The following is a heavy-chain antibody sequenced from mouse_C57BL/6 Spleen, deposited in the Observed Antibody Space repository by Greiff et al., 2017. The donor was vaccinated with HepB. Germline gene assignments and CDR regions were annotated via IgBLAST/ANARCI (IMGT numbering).Heavy chain of an antibody. Sequence: QVQLQQPGAELVRPGSSVKLSCKASGYTFTSYWMDWVKQRPGQGLEWIGNIYPSDGETHYNQKFKDKATLTVDKSSSTAYMQLSSLTSEDSAVYYGARGELYGNYVDYWGQGTTLTVSS. J-gene: IGHJ2*01. D-gene: IGHD2-1*01. V-gene: IGHV1-61*01. CDR3: ARGELYGNYVDY. CDR2: IYPSDGET. CDR1: GYTFTSYW.